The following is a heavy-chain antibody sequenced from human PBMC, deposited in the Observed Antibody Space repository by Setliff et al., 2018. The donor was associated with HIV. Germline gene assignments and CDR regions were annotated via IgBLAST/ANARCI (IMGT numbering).Heavy chain of an antibody. Sequence: SETLSLTSTVSGDSTGTYYWNWIRQSPGKGLEWIGYIYTTQTTKYNPSLKSRVTISVDTSKNQFSLKLRSVTAADTAVYYCARAVNYWGLLSWFDPWGQGTLVTVSS. CDR2: IYTTQTT. V-gene: IGHV4-4*08. CDR3: ARAVNYWGLLSWFDP. J-gene: IGHJ5*02. CDR1: GDSTGTYY. D-gene: IGHD7-27*01.